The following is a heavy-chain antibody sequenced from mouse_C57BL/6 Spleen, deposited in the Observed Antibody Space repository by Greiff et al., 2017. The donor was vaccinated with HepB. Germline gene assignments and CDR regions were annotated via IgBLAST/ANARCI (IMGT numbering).Heavy chain of an antibody. CDR1: GYTFTSYW. CDR3: ARLYSKDWYFDV. J-gene: IGHJ1*03. V-gene: IGHV1-61*01. Sequence: QVQLQQPGAELVRPGSSVKLSCKASGYTFTSYWMDWVKQRPGQGLEWIGNIYSSDSETHYNQKFKDKATLTVDKSSSTAYMQLSSLTSEDSAVYYWARLYSKDWYFDVWGTGTTVTVSS. D-gene: IGHD2-5*01. CDR2: IYSSDSET.